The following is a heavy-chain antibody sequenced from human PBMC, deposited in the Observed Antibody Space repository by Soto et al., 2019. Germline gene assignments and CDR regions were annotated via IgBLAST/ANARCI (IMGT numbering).Heavy chain of an antibody. Sequence: QVQLVESGGGVVQPGRSLRLCCAASGFTFSSYGMHWVRQAPGKGLEWVAVIWYDGSNKYYADSVKGRFTISRDNSKNTLYLQMNSLRAEDTAVYYCARKVEAAAGAPSGMDVWGQGTTVTVSS. CDR3: ARKVEAAAGAPSGMDV. V-gene: IGHV3-33*01. D-gene: IGHD6-13*01. J-gene: IGHJ6*02. CDR2: IWYDGSNK. CDR1: GFTFSSYG.